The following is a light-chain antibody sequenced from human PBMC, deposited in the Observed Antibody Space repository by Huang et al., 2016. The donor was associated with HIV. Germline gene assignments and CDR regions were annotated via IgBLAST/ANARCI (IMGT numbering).Light chain of an antibody. CDR1: QSVSTN. Sequence: EVLLTQSPATLSVSPGARATLSCRASQSVSTNLDWYQQKPGQAPRLLIYGASTRASGVPARFSGSGSGAEFTLTISSLQSEDSAVDYCQQYNSWPPLFTFGPGTKVDIK. V-gene: IGKV3-15*01. J-gene: IGKJ3*01. CDR2: GAS. CDR3: QQYNSWPPLFT.